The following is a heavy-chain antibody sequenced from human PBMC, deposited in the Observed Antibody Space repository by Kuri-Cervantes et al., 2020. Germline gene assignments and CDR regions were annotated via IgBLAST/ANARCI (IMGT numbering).Heavy chain of an antibody. D-gene: IGHD3-9*01. J-gene: IGHJ4*02. CDR1: GYTFTPYY. Sequence: ASVKVSCKASGYTFTPYYIHWVRQAPGQGLEWMGIISPSVGRTNYAQKFQGRVTMTTDTSTSTAYMELRSLRSDDTAVYYCARVARYFDWLGDYWGQGTLVTVSS. CDR3: ARVARYFDWLGDY. V-gene: IGHV1-46*01. CDR2: ISPSVGRT.